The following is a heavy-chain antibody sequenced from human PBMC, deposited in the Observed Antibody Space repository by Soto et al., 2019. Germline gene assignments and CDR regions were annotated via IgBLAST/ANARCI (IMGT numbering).Heavy chain of an antibody. CDR2: VNTRGTS. V-gene: IGHV4-4*07. CDR3: ARDTSYDFWSGYVGFDP. D-gene: IGHD3-3*01. CDR1: GASISHYS. J-gene: IGHJ5*02. Sequence: SETLSLTCTVSGASISHYSCSWIRQSAGKGLEWIGRVNTRGTSHYNPSLRSRVAVSVDKSRNQFSLRVTSVTAADTALYYCARDTSYDFWSGYVGFDPWGQGTLVTVSS.